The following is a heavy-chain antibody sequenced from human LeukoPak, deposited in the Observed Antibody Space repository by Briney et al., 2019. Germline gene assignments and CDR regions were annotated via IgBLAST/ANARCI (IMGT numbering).Heavy chain of an antibody. CDR2: IKNKRGSYTA. CDR1: GFTLSDHY. Sequence: SLRLSCAASGFTLSDHYMDWLRQAPGKGLEGVGRIKNKRGSYTADYAASVKARFTISRDDSQNSLYLQMNSLKTEDTAVYYCGRDTATALDYWGQGTLVTVSS. D-gene: IGHD2-21*02. CDR3: GRDTATALDY. V-gene: IGHV3-72*01. J-gene: IGHJ4*02.